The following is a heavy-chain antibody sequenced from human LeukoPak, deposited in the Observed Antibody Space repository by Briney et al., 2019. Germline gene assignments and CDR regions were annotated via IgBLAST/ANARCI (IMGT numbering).Heavy chain of an antibody. CDR3: ASGQYDYVWGSYRSDY. J-gene: IGHJ4*02. CDR1: GGSFSGYY. CDR2: INNSGST. V-gene: IGHV4-34*01. Sequence: KSSETLSLTCAVYGGSFSGYYWSWIRQPPGKGLEWIGEINNSGSTNYNPSLKSRVTISVDTSKNQFSLKLSSVTAADTAVYYCASGQYDYVWGSYRSDYWGQGTLVTVSS. D-gene: IGHD3-16*02.